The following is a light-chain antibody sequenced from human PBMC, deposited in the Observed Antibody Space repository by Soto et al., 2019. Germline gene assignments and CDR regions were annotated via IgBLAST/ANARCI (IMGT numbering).Light chain of an antibody. CDR2: EVN. V-gene: IGLV2-23*02. J-gene: IGLJ1*01. CDR1: SSDVGNYNL. Sequence: QSVLTQPASVSGSPGQSITISCTGTSSDVGNYNLVSWYQQHPGKAPKLMIYEVNKRPSGVSNRFSGSKSGNTASLTISGLQAEDEADYFCCSYTPSSTYVFGTGTKVTVL. CDR3: CSYTPSSTYV.